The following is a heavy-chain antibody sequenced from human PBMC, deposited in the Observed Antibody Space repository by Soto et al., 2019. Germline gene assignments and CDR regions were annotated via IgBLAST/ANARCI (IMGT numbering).Heavy chain of an antibody. D-gene: IGHD3-16*01. CDR1: GYSFTKYW. CDR2: IDPSDSYI. J-gene: IGHJ6*02. Sequence: GESLKISCKGSGYSFTKYWISWVRQMPGKGLEWMGRIDPSDSYINYSPSFQGHVTISADKSINAAYLQWSSLRASDTAIYYCARHYICRGGDCYYYGMDVWGQGTTVTVS. V-gene: IGHV5-10-1*01. CDR3: ARHYICRGGDCYYYGMDV.